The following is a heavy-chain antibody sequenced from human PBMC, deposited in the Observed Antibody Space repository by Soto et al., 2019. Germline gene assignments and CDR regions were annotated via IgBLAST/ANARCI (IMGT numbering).Heavy chain of an antibody. CDR2: ITASDDST. J-gene: IGHJ4*02. V-gene: IGHV3-23*01. D-gene: IGHD3-10*01. CDR3: ARWGGPTVSSSFY. Sequence: EVQLLESGGGLLQPGGSLTLSCAASGFTFRDYAMTWVRQAPGKGLEWVSGITASDDSTYYADSVKGRFTISRDNSKNTLYLQMNSLGTEDPALYYCARWGGPTVSSSFYWGQGTLVTVSS. CDR1: GFTFRDYA.